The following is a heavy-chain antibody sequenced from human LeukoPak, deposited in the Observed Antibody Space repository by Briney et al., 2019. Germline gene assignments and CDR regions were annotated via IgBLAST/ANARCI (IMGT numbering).Heavy chain of an antibody. CDR3: ATPNYYDSSGYYLHY. D-gene: IGHD3-22*01. Sequence: GASVKVSCKASGYTFTGYYMHWVRQAPGQGLEWMGWINPNSGGTNYAQKFQGRVTMTRDTSISTAYMELSRLRSDDTAVYYCATPNYYDSSGYYLHYWGQGTLVTVSS. V-gene: IGHV1-2*02. J-gene: IGHJ4*02. CDR2: INPNSGGT. CDR1: GYTFTGYY.